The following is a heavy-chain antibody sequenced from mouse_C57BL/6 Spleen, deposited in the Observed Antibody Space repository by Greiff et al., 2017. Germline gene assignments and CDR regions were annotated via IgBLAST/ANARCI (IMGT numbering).Heavy chain of an antibody. CDR2: IYPSDSET. J-gene: IGHJ3*01. V-gene: IGHV1-61*01. Sequence: QVQLQQPGAELVRPGSSVKLSCKASGYTFTSYWMDWVKQRPGQGLEWIGNIYPSDSETHYNQKFKDKATLTVDKSSSTAYMQLSSLTSEDSAVYYCARGPVKGTAWFAYWGQGTLVTVSA. CDR3: ARGPVKGTAWFAY. CDR1: GYTFTSYW.